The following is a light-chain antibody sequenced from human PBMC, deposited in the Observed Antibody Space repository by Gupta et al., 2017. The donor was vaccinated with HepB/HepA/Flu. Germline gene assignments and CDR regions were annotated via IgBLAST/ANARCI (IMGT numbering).Light chain of an antibody. Sequence: DIQMTQSPSSLSASVGDRVTITCRASHSISAYLNWYQQKPGRAPRLLIYGASNLQTGVPSRFSGSGSGTEFTLTISRLQPEDVATFYCQQSYSITYTFGQGSKVEI. J-gene: IGKJ2*01. V-gene: IGKV1-39*01. CDR2: GAS. CDR1: HSISAY. CDR3: QQSYSITYT.